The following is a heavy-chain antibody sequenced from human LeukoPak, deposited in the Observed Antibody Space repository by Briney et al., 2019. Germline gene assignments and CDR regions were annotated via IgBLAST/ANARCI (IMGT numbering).Heavy chain of an antibody. Sequence: SETLSLTCAVYGGSFSGYYWSWIRQPPGKGLEWIGEINHSGSTNYNPSLTSRVTISVDTSKNQFSLKLSSVTAADTAVYYCARGRVGSSSWYRFRFDPWGQGTLVTVSS. CDR2: INHSGST. CDR1: GGSFSGYY. D-gene: IGHD6-13*01. V-gene: IGHV4-34*01. CDR3: ARGRVGSSSWYRFRFDP. J-gene: IGHJ5*02.